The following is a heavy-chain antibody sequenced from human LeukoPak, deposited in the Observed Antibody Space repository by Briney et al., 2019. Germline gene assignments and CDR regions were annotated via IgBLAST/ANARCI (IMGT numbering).Heavy chain of an antibody. Sequence: SVKVSCKASGGTFSSYAISWVRQAPGQGLEWMGRIIPILGIANYAQKFQGRVTITADKSTSTAYMELSSLRSEDTAVYYCARSVAAAGWWFDPWGQGTLVTVSS. CDR3: ARSVAAAGWWFDP. V-gene: IGHV1-69*04. CDR2: IIPILGIA. CDR1: GGTFSSYA. J-gene: IGHJ5*02. D-gene: IGHD6-13*01.